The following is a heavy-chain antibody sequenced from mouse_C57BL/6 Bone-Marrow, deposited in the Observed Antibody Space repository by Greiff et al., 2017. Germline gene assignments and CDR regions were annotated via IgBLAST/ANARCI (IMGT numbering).Heavy chain of an antibody. Sequence: EVQLVESGGGLVKPGGSLKLSCAASGFTFSDYGMHWVRQAPEKGLEWVAYISSGSSTIYYADTVKGRFTISRDNAKNTLFLQMTRLRSEDTAMYYCATSYGSSYLFDYWGQGTTLTVSS. D-gene: IGHD1-1*01. V-gene: IGHV5-17*01. CDR1: GFTFSDYG. J-gene: IGHJ2*01. CDR2: ISSGSSTI. CDR3: ATSYGSSYLFDY.